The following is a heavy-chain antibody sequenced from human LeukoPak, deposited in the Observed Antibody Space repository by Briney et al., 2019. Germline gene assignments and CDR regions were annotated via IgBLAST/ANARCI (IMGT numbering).Heavy chain of an antibody. CDR3: ARGIAAAGVDY. CDR1: GGIFSSYA. D-gene: IGHD6-13*01. V-gene: IGHV1-69*04. Sequence: AVKVSCKASGGIFSSYAISWVRQAPGQGLEWMGRIIPILGIANYAQKFQGRVTITADKSTSTAYMELSSLRSEDTAVYYCARGIAAAGVDYWGQGTLVTVSS. J-gene: IGHJ4*02. CDR2: IIPILGIA.